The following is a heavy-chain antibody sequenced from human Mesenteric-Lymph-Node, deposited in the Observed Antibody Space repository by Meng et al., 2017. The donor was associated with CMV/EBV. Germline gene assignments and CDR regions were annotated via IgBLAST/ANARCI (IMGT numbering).Heavy chain of an antibody. J-gene: IGHJ6*02. CDR1: GGTFSSYA. V-gene: IGHV1-69*05. CDR2: IIPIFGTA. D-gene: IGHD4-11*01. CDR3: ARTGGLDYSNSRGDYYYGMDV. Sequence: SVKVSCKASGGTFSSYAISWVRQAPGQGLEWMGGIIPIFGTANYAQKFQGRVTITTDESTSTAYMELSSLRSEDTAVYYCARTGGLDYSNSRGDYYYGMDVWGQGTTVTVFS.